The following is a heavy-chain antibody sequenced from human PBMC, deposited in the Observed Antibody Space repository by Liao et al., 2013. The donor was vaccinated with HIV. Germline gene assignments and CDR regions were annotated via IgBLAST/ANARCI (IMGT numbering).Heavy chain of an antibody. D-gene: IGHD3-3*01. V-gene: IGHV4-39*07. CDR3: ARMGTSTEYYDMWSGYYSHVQQGTHFDH. CDR1: GDSISSSSPY. CDR2: LYFSGST. J-gene: IGHJ4*02. Sequence: QLQLQESGPGLVKPSETLSLTYTVSGDSISSSSPYWGWIRQPPGKGLEWIGSLYFSGSTYYNPSLKSRVSISVDTSKNQFSLKLSSVTAADTAMYYCARMGTSTEYYDMWSGYYSHVQQGTHFDHWGQGTLVTVSS.